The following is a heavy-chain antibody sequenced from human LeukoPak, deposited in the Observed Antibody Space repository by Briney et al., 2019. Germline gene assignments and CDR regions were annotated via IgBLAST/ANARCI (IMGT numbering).Heavy chain of an antibody. V-gene: IGHV3-74*01. CDR2: IYSDGSRT. CDR3: ARSGRGGAFDI. J-gene: IGHJ3*02. Sequence: GGSLRLSCGGSGFTLSSYWMHWVRQGPGKGLVWVSRIYSDGSRTDYADSVKGRFTISGDNAKNTLYLQMNSLRAEDTAVYYCARSGRGGAFDIWGHGTMVTVSS. CDR1: GFTLSSYW. D-gene: IGHD1-26*01.